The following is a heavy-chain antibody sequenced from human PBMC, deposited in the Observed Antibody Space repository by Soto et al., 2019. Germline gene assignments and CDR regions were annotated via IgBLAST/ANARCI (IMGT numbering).Heavy chain of an antibody. V-gene: IGHV1-69*13. Sequence: SVKVSCKASGCTFSSYAISWVRQAPGQGLEWMGGIIPIFGTANYAQKFQGRVTITADESTSTAYMELSSLRSEDTAVYYCARSGYYDSSGYYAHINTYYYYGMDVWGQGTTVTVSS. CDR3: ARSGYYDSSGYYAHINTYYYYGMDV. CDR1: GCTFSSYA. D-gene: IGHD3-22*01. J-gene: IGHJ6*02. CDR2: IIPIFGTA.